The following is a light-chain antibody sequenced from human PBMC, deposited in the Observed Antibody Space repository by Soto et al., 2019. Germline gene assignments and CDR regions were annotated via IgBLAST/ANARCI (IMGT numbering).Light chain of an antibody. CDR2: DAT. CDR1: QSISRW. Sequence: DIQMTQSPSTLSASVGDRVTITCRASQSISRWLAWYQQKPGKAPKVLIWDATTLHRGVPARFRGSGSGTEVTLTISSLQPDDFAHDYCHQYNGYSPLTCGQGTKVEIK. V-gene: IGKV1-5*01. J-gene: IGKJ1*01. CDR3: HQYNGYSPLT.